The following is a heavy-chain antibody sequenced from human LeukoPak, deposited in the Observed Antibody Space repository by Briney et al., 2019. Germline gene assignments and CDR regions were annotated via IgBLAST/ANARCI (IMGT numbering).Heavy chain of an antibody. V-gene: IGHV4-39*07. CDR3: ARDLLPNWGVFDY. CDR1: GGSISSSSYY. D-gene: IGHD7-27*01. CDR2: IYYSGST. J-gene: IGHJ4*02. Sequence: SETLSLTCTVSGGSISSSSYYWGWIRQPPGKGLEWIGSIYYSGSTYYNPSLKSRVTISVDTSKNQFSLKLSSVTAADAAVYYCARDLLPNWGVFDYWGQGTLVTVSS.